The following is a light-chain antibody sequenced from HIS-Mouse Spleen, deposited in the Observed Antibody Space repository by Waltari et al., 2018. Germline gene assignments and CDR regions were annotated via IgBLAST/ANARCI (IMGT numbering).Light chain of an antibody. V-gene: IGLV1-51*01. Sequence: QSVLTQPLSVSAAPGQKVTISCSGSSSNSGNNHGSWYQQLPGTAPKLLIYDNNKGPPGIPYPFSGSQSGTSTTLGLPGLQAGDEAHYYWGTMDSSLSAWVFGGGTKLTVL. CDR3: GTMDSSLSAWV. CDR1: SSNSGNNH. CDR2: DNN. J-gene: IGLJ3*02.